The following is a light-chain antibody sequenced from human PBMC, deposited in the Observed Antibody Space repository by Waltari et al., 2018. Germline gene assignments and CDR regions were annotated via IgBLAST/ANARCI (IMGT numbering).Light chain of an antibody. CDR2: DVS. V-gene: IGLV2-14*03. J-gene: IGLJ2*01. CDR3: SSYTTSRTLAV. CDR1: SSDIGGYDY. Sequence: QSALTQPASVSGSPGQSITISCTGTSSDIGGYDYVSWYQQYPGRAPKLLIYDVSIRPSGVSDRFSGSKSANTASLTISGLQAEDEADYYCSSYTTSRTLAVFGGGTKLTVL.